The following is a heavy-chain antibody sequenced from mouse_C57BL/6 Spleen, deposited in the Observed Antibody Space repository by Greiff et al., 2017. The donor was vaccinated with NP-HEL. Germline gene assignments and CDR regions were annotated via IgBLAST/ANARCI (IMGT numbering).Heavy chain of an antibody. D-gene: IGHD4-1*01. CDR1: GYTFTSYW. CDR3: RLTGTADY. V-gene: IGHV1-64*01. CDR2: IHPNSGST. Sequence: QVQLKQPGAELVKPGASVKLSCKASGYTFTSYWMHWVKQRPGQGLEWIGMIHPNSGSTNYNEKFKSKATLTVDKSSSTAYMQLSSLTAEDSAVYYCRLTGTADYWGQGTTLTVSS. J-gene: IGHJ2*01.